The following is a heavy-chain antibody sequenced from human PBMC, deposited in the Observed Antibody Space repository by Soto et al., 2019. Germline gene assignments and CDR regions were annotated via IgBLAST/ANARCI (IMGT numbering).Heavy chain of an antibody. CDR1: GFTFSSYA. J-gene: IGHJ6*03. V-gene: IGHV3-23*01. CDR2: GSGSGGST. D-gene: IGHD6-13*01. CDR3: AKIYRGSSWKIYYCYYMDV. Sequence: GGSLRLSCAASGFTFSSYAMSWVRQAPGKGLEWVSAGSGSGGSTYYADSFQGRFTNSRDNSTNTPYLQMNSLRADDTAVYYCAKIYRGSSWKIYYCYYMDVWGKGTTVTVSS.